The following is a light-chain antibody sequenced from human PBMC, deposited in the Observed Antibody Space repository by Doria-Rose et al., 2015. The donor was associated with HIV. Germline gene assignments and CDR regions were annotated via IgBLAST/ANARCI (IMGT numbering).Light chain of an antibody. V-gene: IGKV3-20*01. Sequence: TQSPGTLSLSPGERATLSCRASQSFSSTYLAWYQQKPGQAPSLLIYDGSTRATGIPDRYSASGSGTDFTLTINRLEPEDFALYYCHQYGTSWAFGQGTKVEI. CDR2: DGS. J-gene: IGKJ1*01. CDR1: QSFSSTY. CDR3: HQYGTSWA.